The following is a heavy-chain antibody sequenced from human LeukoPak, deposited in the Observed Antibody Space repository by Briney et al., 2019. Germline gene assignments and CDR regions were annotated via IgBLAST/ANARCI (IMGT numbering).Heavy chain of an antibody. CDR1: GFTFSSYG. Sequence: GGSLRLSCAASGFTFSSYGLHWVRQAPGKGLEWLAVISYEGSNTYYADSVKGRFTISRDNSKDTLYLQMNSLRAEDAAVYHCAKAHCSGGSCYYILDYFDYWGQGTLVTVSS. D-gene: IGHD2-15*01. J-gene: IGHJ4*02. CDR2: ISYEGSNT. V-gene: IGHV3-30*18. CDR3: AKAHCSGGSCYYILDYFDY.